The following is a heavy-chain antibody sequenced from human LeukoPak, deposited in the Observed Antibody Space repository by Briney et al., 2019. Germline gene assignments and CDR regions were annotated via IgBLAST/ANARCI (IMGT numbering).Heavy chain of an antibody. CDR1: GYTFTSYY. D-gene: IGHD1-26*01. CDR2: INPSGGST. J-gene: IGHJ4*02. V-gene: IGHV1-46*01. CDR3: AGGPVGATLDY. Sequence: ASVKVSCKASGYTFTSYYMHWVRQAPGQGLEWMGIINPSGGSTSYAQKFQGRVTMTRDMSTSTVYMELSSLRSEDTAVYYCAGGPVGATLDYWGQGTLVTVSS.